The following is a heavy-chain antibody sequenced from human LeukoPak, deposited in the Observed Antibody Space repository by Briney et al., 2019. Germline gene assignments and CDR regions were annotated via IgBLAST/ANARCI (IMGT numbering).Heavy chain of an antibody. V-gene: IGHV4-30-4*08. Sequence: SETLSLTCTVSGGSISSGDYYRSWIRQPPGKGLEWIGYIYYSGSTYYNPSLKSRVTISVDTSKNQFSLKLSSVTAADTAVYYCATASHYDFWSGYNAFDIWGQGTMVTVSS. D-gene: IGHD3-3*01. CDR3: ATASHYDFWSGYNAFDI. CDR2: IYYSGST. J-gene: IGHJ3*02. CDR1: GGSISSGDYY.